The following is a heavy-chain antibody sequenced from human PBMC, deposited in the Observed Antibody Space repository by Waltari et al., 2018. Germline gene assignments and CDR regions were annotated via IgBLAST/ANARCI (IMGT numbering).Heavy chain of an antibody. Sequence: QEQLQESGPGLVKPSETLSLTCTVSGDSISNYYWTWIRQPPGKGLEWIGYIHYSGTTNYNPSLKSRVTISEDTSKNQFSLKLSSVAAADTAVYYCARGRGSSWYYFDYWGQGTLVTVSS. J-gene: IGHJ4*02. CDR2: IHYSGTT. CDR3: ARGRGSSWYYFDY. V-gene: IGHV4-59*01. CDR1: GDSISNYY. D-gene: IGHD6-13*01.